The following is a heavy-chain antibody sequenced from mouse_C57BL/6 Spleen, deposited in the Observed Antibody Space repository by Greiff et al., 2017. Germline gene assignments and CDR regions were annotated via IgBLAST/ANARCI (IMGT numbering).Heavy chain of an antibody. CDR1: GFTFTDYY. J-gene: IGHJ2*01. Sequence: EVMLVESGGGLVQPGGSLSLSCAASGFTFTDYYMSWVRQPPGKALEWLGFIRNKANGYTTEYSASVKGRFTISRDNSQSILYLQMNALRAEDIATCYCARYHYGSYFDYWGQGTTLTVSS. CDR3: ARYHYGSYFDY. CDR2: IRNKANGYTT. D-gene: IGHD1-2*01. V-gene: IGHV7-3*01.